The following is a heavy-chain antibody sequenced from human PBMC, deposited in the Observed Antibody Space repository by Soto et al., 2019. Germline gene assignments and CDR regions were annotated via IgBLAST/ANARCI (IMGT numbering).Heavy chain of an antibody. CDR1: GFTFSSYS. CDR2: ISSSSSYI. Sequence: GGSLRLSCAASGFTFSSYSMNWVRQAPGKGLEWVSSISSSSSYIYYADSVKGRFTISRDNAKNSLYLQMNSLRAEDTAVNYCAIAGGSGSYYNWFDPWGQGTLVTVSS. CDR3: AIAGGSGSYYNWFDP. J-gene: IGHJ5*02. D-gene: IGHD3-10*01. V-gene: IGHV3-21*01.